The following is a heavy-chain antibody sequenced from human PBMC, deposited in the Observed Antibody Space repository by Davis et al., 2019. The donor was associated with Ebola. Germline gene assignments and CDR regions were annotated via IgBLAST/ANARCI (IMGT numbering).Heavy chain of an antibody. J-gene: IGHJ6*02. CDR1: GASSSDYF. CDR2: VIHSGSA. Sequence: SETLSLTCAVYGASSSDYFWNWIRQPPGKGLEWIGEVIHSGSANYNPSLRSRGIISVDTSKNQFSLKLSAVTAAETAVYYCARGPHYYGMDVWGQGTTVTVAS. CDR3: ARGPHYYGMDV. V-gene: IGHV4-34*01.